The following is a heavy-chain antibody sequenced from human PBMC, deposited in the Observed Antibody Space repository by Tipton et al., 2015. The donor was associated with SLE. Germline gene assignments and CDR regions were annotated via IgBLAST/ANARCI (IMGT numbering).Heavy chain of an antibody. CDR1: GYIFTDYY. J-gene: IGHJ4*02. D-gene: IGHD3-3*01. CDR3: ARESLTILGVVHHYYFDY. Sequence: QLVQSGGELKRPGASVRVSCKASGYIFTDYYMRWVRQAPGQGLEWMGWISGYIDNTKYAQKFQGRVTMTTDTSSSTAYMELRSLTSDDTAVYYCARESLTILGVVHHYYFDYWGQGTLVTVSS. CDR2: ISGYIDNT. V-gene: IGHV1-18*04.